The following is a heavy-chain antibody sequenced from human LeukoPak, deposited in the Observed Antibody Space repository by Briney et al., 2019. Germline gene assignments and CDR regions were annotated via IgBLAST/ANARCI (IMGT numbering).Heavy chain of an antibody. Sequence: PSETLSLTCTVSGGSISSGGYYWSWIRQHPGKGLEWIGYIYYSGSTYYNPSLKSRVTISVDTSRNQFSLKLSSVTAADTAVYYCASYYYDSSGRYFDYWGQGTLVTVSS. J-gene: IGHJ4*02. D-gene: IGHD3-22*01. CDR3: ASYYYDSSGRYFDY. CDR1: GGSISSGGYY. V-gene: IGHV4-31*03. CDR2: IYYSGST.